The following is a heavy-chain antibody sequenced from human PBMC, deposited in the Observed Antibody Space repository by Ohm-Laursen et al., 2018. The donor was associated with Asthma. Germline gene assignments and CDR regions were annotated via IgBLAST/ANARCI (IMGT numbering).Heavy chain of an antibody. CDR3: ARFGISSYYYYGMDV. CDR2: IIPIFGTA. V-gene: IGHV1-69*01. CDR1: GYTFTSYG. Sequence: SSVKVSCKASGYTFTSYGISWVRQAPGQGLEWMGGIIPIFGTANYAQKFQGRVTITADESTSTAYMELSSLRSEDTAVYYCARFGISSYYYYGMDVWGQGTTVTVSS. J-gene: IGHJ6*02. D-gene: IGHD4-23*01.